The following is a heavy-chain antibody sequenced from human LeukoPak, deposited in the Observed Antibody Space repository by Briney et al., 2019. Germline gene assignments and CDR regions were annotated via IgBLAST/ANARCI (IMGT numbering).Heavy chain of an antibody. V-gene: IGHV4-30-4*01. CDR2: IYYSGST. J-gene: IGHJ5*02. CDR1: GGSISSGDYY. Sequence: PSETLSLTCTVSGGSISSGDYYWSWIRQPPGKGLEWIGYIYYSGSTYYNPSLKSRVTISVDTSKNQFSLKLSSVTAADTAVYYCARVESEIAPSHPYNWFDPWGQGTQVTVSS. CDR3: ARVESEIAPSHPYNWFDP. D-gene: IGHD6-13*01.